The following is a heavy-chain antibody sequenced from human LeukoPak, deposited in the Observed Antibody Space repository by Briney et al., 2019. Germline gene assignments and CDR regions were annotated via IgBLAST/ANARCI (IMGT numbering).Heavy chain of an antibody. CDR1: GFTFSSYA. CDR2: ISGSGDTT. Sequence: PGGSLRLSCAASGFTFSSYAMSWVRQAPGKGLEWVSVISGSGDTTNYADSVKGRFTISRDNSKNPRYLQMNSLRAEDTAVYYCAKGGSYSASYYYYYYMDVWAKGTTVTTSS. D-gene: IGHD1-26*01. CDR3: AKGGSYSASYYYYYYMDV. J-gene: IGHJ6*03. V-gene: IGHV3-23*01.